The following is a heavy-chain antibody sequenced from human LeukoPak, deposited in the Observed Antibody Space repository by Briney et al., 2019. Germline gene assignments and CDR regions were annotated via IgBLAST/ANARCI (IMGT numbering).Heavy chain of an antibody. D-gene: IGHD3-3*01. Sequence: ASVKVSCKASGYTFTGYYMHWVRQAPGQGLEWMGWINPNSGGTNYAQKFQGRVTMTRDTSISTAYMELSRLRSDDTAVYYCARDVGNYDFWSGRDCWFDPWGQGTLVTVSS. V-gene: IGHV1-2*02. CDR1: GYTFTGYY. CDR2: INPNSGGT. J-gene: IGHJ5*02. CDR3: ARDVGNYDFWSGRDCWFDP.